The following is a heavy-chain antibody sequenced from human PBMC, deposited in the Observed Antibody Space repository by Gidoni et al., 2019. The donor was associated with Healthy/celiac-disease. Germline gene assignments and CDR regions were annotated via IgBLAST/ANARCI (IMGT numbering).Heavy chain of an antibody. CDR2: ISSSSSYI. J-gene: IGHJ4*02. CDR1: GFTFSSYS. CDR3: ARDPIIGYPTLFDY. V-gene: IGHV3-21*01. Sequence: EVQLVESGGGLVKPGGSLRLSCAASGFTFSSYSLNWVRQAPGKGLEWFSSISSSSSYIYYAYSVKGRFTIARDTAKNSLYLHMNILSAEDTAVYYCARDPIIGYPTLFDYWGQGTLVTVSS. D-gene: IGHD5-12*01.